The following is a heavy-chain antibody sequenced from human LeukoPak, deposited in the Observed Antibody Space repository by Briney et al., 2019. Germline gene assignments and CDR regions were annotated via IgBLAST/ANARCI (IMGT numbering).Heavy chain of an antibody. CDR2: INHSGST. Sequence: PSETLSLTCAVYGGSFSGYYWTWIRQPPGKGLEWIGEINHSGSTKYHPSLKNRLTISVETPKNQFSLELSSVTAADTALYFCARGSSFDGYCAPGACQAGYYDMWGQGTPVMVSS. J-gene: IGHJ4*02. D-gene: IGHD2-15*01. CDR1: GGSFSGYY. V-gene: IGHV4-34*01. CDR3: ARGSSFDGYCAPGACQAGYYDM.